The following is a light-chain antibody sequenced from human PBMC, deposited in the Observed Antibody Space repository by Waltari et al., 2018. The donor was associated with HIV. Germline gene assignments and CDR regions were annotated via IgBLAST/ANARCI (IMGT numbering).Light chain of an antibody. V-gene: IGLV2-14*03. CDR1: SRDVGGYNY. CDR3: SSYTSSSTYYV. CDR2: DVS. Sequence: QSALTQPASVSGSPGQSITISCTGTSRDVGGYNYASWYQQHPGKAPKLMISDVSNRPSGVSNRFSGSKSGNTASLTISGLQAEDEADYYCSSYTSSSTYYVFGTGTKVTVL. J-gene: IGLJ1*01.